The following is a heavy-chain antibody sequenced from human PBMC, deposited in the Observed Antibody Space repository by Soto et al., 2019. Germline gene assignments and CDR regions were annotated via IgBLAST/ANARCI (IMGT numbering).Heavy chain of an antibody. CDR3: GRELSSKVKRYYYYGMDV. J-gene: IGHJ6*02. CDR1: GYTFTGYY. V-gene: IGHV1-2*04. D-gene: IGHD6-13*01. Sequence: ASVKVSCKASGYTFTGYYMHWVRQAPGQGLEWMGWINPNSGGTNYAQKFQGWVTMTRDTSISTAYMELSRLRSDDTAVYYCGRELSSKVKRYYYYGMDVWGQGTTVTVSS. CDR2: INPNSGGT.